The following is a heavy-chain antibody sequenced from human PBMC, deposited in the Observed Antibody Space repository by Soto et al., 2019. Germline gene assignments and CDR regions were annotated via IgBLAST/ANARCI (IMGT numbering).Heavy chain of an antibody. J-gene: IGHJ4*02. D-gene: IGHD3-22*01. Sequence: GESLKISCKGSGYSFRNNWITWVRQMHGKGLEWMGRIDLTDSYTSYSPSFQGHVSFSADTSINTAYLQWSSLRASDTAMYYCARHGWAHYDSSGYHYALDYWGQGTPVTVSS. CDR1: GYSFRNNW. CDR3: ARHGWAHYDSSGYHYALDY. V-gene: IGHV5-10-1*01. CDR2: IDLTDSYT.